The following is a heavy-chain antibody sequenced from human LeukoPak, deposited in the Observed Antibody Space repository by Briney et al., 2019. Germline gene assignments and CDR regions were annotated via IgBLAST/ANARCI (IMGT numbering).Heavy chain of an antibody. V-gene: IGHV3-33*01. CDR3: ARDRVLHYFDY. CDR2: IWYDESDK. CDR1: GFTFSSHG. J-gene: IGHJ4*02. Sequence: GRSLKLSCEASGFTFSSHGVHWVRQAPGKGLEWVAVIWYDESDKYYADSVKGRFTISRDNSKNTLYLQMTSLRADDTAVYYCARDRVLHYFDYWGQGALVTVSS. D-gene: IGHD3-16*01.